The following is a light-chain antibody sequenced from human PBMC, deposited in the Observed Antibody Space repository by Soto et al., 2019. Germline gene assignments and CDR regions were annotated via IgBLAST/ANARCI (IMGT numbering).Light chain of an antibody. J-gene: IGLJ3*02. CDR1: SSDVGSYNR. CDR2: EVS. Sequence: QSALTQPPSVSGSPVQSVTISCTGTSSDVGSYNRVSWYQQPPGTAPKLMIYEVSNRPSGVPDRFFGSKSGNTASLTISGLQAEDEADSYCSSFTSSNTWVFGGGTKLTVL. CDR3: SSFTSSNTWV. V-gene: IGLV2-18*02.